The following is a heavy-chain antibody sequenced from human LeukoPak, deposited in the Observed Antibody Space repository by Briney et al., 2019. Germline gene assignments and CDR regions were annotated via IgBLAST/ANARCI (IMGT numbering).Heavy chain of an antibody. CDR2: IYPDDSET. CDR3: AIGGDSTTSCYRCFDY. V-gene: IGHV5-51*01. CDR1: GYGFTSYW. D-gene: IGHD2-2*02. Sequence: GESLKISCKGSGYGFTSYWIGWVRPMPGKGLEWMGRIYPDDSETRYSPSFQSQVTISAEKSISTAYLQWSSLEASDTAMYYCAIGGDSTTSCYRCFDYWGQGTLVTVSS. J-gene: IGHJ4*02.